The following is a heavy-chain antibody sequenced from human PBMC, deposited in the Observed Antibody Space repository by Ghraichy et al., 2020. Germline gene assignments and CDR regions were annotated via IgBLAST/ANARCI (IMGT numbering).Heavy chain of an antibody. CDR2: IYYSGST. J-gene: IGHJ5*02. CDR1: GGSISSGTYY. Sequence: SETLSLTCTVSGGSISSGTYYWSWIRQHPGKGLEWIGYIYYSGSTYYNPSLKSRVTISVDTSKNQFSLNLSSVTAADTAVYYCARAVEGYCSGGSCYSIWFDPWGQGTLVTVSS. V-gene: IGHV4-31*03. D-gene: IGHD2-15*01. CDR3: ARAVEGYCSGGSCYSIWFDP.